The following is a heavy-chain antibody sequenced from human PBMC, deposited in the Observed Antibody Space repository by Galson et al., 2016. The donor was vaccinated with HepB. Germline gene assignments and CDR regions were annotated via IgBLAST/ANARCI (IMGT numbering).Heavy chain of an antibody. CDR3: ARDDETYGDPDF. V-gene: IGHV3-74*01. Sequence: SMRLSCAASGFTLSSYWMHWVRQAPGKGLVWVARINSDGSSPRYADSVKGRFTISRDNAKSTLYLQMNSLRVEDTAVYYCARDDETYGDPDFWGQGTLVTVSS. D-gene: IGHD4-17*01. J-gene: IGHJ4*02. CDR1: GFTLSSYW. CDR2: INSDGSSP.